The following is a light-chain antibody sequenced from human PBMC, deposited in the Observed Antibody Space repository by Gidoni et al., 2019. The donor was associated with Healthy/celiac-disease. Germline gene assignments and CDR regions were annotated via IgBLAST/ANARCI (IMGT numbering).Light chain of an antibody. CDR2: AAS. CDR1: QSISSY. V-gene: IGKV1-39*01. Sequence: DIQMTQSPSSLSASVGDRVTITCRASQSISSYLNWYQQKPGKAPKLLIYAASSLKSGVPSRFSGSGSGTDFTLTISSLQPEDFATYYCQQSYSTVWTFGQGTKVEIK. CDR3: QQSYSTVWT. J-gene: IGKJ1*01.